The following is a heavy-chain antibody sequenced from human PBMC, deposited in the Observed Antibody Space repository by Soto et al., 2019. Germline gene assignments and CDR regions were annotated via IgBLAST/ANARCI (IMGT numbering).Heavy chain of an antibody. CDR2: ISSSSSTI. J-gene: IGHJ4*02. CDR1: GSTFSSYS. V-gene: IGHV3-48*02. D-gene: IGHD1-26*01. Sequence: VGSLRLSCAASGSTFSSYSMNWVRQAPGKGLEWVSYISSSSSTIYYADSVKGRFTISRDNAKNSLYLQMNSLRDEDTAVYYCARDRSVGATTNYYFDYWGQGTLVTVSS. CDR3: ARDRSVGATTNYYFDY.